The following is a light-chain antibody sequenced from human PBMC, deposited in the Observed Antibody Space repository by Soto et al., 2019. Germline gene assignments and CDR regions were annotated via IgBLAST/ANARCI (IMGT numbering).Light chain of an antibody. Sequence: EIVLTQSPGTLSLSPGERATLSCRASQSVSSIYLAWYQQKPGQAPRLLNYGASSRATGIPDRFSGSGSGTHFTLTIIRLEPEDLAVYYCQQYGDSTWTFGQGTKVEIK. CDR2: GAS. J-gene: IGKJ1*01. CDR1: QSVSSIY. CDR3: QQYGDSTWT. V-gene: IGKV3-20*01.